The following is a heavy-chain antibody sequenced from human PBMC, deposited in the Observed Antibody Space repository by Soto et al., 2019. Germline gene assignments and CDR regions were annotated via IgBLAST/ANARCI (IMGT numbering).Heavy chain of an antibody. Sequence: GGSLRLSCAASGFTFSSYGMHWVRQAPGKGLEWVAVISYDGSNKYYADSVKGRFTISRDNSKNTLYLQINSLRAEDTAVYYCAKGDPGYSSSLNAFDIWGQGTMVTVSS. V-gene: IGHV3-30*18. J-gene: IGHJ3*02. D-gene: IGHD6-13*01. CDR1: GFTFSSYG. CDR3: AKGDPGYSSSLNAFDI. CDR2: ISYDGSNK.